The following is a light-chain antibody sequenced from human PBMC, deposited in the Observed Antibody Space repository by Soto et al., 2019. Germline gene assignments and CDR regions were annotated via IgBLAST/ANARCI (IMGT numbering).Light chain of an antibody. Sequence: EMLLRQSQGTLLLSPGEKPTLSCRPSRSVSGTNLAWYQQKPGQTPKLLIYGSSNRATGIPDRFSGSGSGTDFTLTISRLEPEDFAVYYCQQFGHSPYTFGQGTKLEIK. V-gene: IGKV3-20*01. CDR1: RSVSGTN. CDR3: QQFGHSPYT. CDR2: GSS. J-gene: IGKJ2*01.